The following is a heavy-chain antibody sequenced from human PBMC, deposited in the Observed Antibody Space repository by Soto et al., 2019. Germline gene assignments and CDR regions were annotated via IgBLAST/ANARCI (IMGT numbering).Heavy chain of an antibody. D-gene: IGHD2-2*01. J-gene: IGHJ6*02. CDR1: GGTFSSYA. CDR3: ARALGYCSSTSCYSSHPRYYYYGMDV. Sequence: SVKVSCKASGGTFSSYAISWVRQAPGQGLEWMGGIIPIFGTANYAQKFQGRVTITADESTSTAYMELSSLRSEDTAVYYCARALGYCSSTSCYSSHPRYYYYGMDVWGQGTRVTVSS. V-gene: IGHV1-69*13. CDR2: IIPIFGTA.